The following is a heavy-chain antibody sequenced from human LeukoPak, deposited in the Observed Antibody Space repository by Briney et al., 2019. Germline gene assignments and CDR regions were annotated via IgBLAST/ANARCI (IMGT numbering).Heavy chain of an antibody. CDR2: ISGSGGST. CDR1: GFTFSSYA. V-gene: IGHV3-23*01. D-gene: IGHD2-2*01. J-gene: IGHJ4*02. CDR3: AKGDVVVPVTLIDY. Sequence: GGSLRLSCAASGFTFSSYAMSWVRQAPGKGLEWVSAISGSGGSTYYADSVKGRFTISRDNSKNTLYLQMNSLRAEDTAVYYCAKGDVVVPVTLIDYWGQGTLVTVSS.